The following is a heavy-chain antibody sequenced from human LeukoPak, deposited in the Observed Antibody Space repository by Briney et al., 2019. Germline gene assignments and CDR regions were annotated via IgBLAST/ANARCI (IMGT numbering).Heavy chain of an antibody. Sequence: GGSLRLSCAASGFTFSNYYMSWIGKAPGKGLEWISYISTSGSTIYYADSVKGRFTISRDNAKNSLYLQMNSLRAEDTAVYYCARGYGDYEVTDYWGQGTLVTVSS. D-gene: IGHD4-17*01. V-gene: IGHV3-11*04. J-gene: IGHJ4*02. CDR2: ISTSGSTI. CDR3: ARGYGDYEVTDY. CDR1: GFTFSNYY.